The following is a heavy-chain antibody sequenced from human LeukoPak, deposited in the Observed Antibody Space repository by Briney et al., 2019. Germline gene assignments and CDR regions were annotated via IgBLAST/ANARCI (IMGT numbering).Heavy chain of an antibody. CDR2: IKQDGTEK. CDR1: GFIFSSYW. D-gene: IGHD6-13*01. J-gene: IGHJ4*02. Sequence: PGGSLRLSCAASGFIFSSYWMSWVRQAPGKGLEWVANIKQDGTEKHYVDSVKGRFTISRDNAENSLYLQMNSLRAEDTALYYCARDFAYSRLDSWGQGTLVTVSS. CDR3: ARDFAYSRLDS. V-gene: IGHV3-7*03.